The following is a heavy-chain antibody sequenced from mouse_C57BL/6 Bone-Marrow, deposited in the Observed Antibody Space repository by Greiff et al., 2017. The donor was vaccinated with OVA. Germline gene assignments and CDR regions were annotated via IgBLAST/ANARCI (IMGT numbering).Heavy chain of an antibody. CDR3: ARCGNWAMDY. V-gene: IGHV7-3*01. J-gene: IGHJ4*01. D-gene: IGHD2-1*01. CDR2: IRNKANGYTT. CDR1: GFTFTDYY. Sequence: EVQGVESGGGLVQPGGSLSLSCAASGFTFTDYYMSWVRQPPGKALEWLGFIRNKANGYTTEYSASVKGRFTISRDNSQSILYLQMNALEAEDSATDYCARCGNWAMDYWGQGTSVTVSS.